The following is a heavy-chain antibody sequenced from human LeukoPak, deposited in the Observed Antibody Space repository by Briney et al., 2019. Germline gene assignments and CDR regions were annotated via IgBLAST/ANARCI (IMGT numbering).Heavy chain of an antibody. Sequence: GGSLRLSCAASGFTFSSYGMHWVRQAPGKGLEWVAFIRYDGSNKYYADSVKGRFTISRDNSKNTLYLQMNSLRAEDTAVYYCAKDPAGLYSSSWYGDFDYWGQGTLVTVSS. D-gene: IGHD6-13*01. V-gene: IGHV3-30*02. CDR3: AKDPAGLYSSSWYGDFDY. J-gene: IGHJ4*02. CDR1: GFTFSSYG. CDR2: IRYDGSNK.